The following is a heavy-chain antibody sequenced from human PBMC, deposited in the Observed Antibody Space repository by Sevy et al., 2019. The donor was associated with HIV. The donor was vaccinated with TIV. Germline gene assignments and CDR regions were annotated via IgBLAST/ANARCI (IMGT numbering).Heavy chain of an antibody. D-gene: IGHD3-16*01. CDR1: GFTFSNAW. J-gene: IGHJ4*02. Sequence: GGSLRLSCAASGFTFSNAWMSWVRQAPGKGLEWVGRIKGKTDGGTTDYAAPVKGRFTISRDDSKNTLYLQMNSLKTEDTAVYYCTTDPRIMITFGGVDYFDYWGQGTLVTVSS. V-gene: IGHV3-15*01. CDR2: IKGKTDGGTT. CDR3: TTDPRIMITFGGVDYFDY.